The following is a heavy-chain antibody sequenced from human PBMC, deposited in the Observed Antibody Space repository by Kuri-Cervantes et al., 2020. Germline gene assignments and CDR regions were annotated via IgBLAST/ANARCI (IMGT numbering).Heavy chain of an antibody. CDR1: GGSISSTSYY. CDR2: IYYSGST. J-gene: IGHJ6*03. Sequence: SETLSLTCTVSGGSISSTSYYWGWIRQPPGKGLEWIGTIYYSGSTNYNPSLKSRVTISVDMSKNHFSLKLSSVTAADTAVYYCARFAVSVHPEYYYYYYMDVWGKGTTVTVSS. CDR3: ARFAVSVHPEYYYYYYMDV. V-gene: IGHV4-39*07. D-gene: IGHD3-10*01.